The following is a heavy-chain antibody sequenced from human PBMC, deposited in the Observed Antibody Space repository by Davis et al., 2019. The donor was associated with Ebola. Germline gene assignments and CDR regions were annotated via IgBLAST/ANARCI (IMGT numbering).Heavy chain of an antibody. D-gene: IGHD2-2*01. V-gene: IGHV1-46*01. CDR1: GYTFTSYY. CDR3: ASGYCSSTSCSQTRKGYYYYAMDV. J-gene: IGHJ6*02. CDR2: INPSGGST. Sequence: ASVKVSCKASGYTFTSYYMHWVRQAPGQGLAWMGIINPSGGSTSYAQKFQGRVTMTRDTSTRTVYMELSSLRSEYTAVYYCASGYCSSTSCSQTRKGYYYYAMDVWGQGTTVTVSS.